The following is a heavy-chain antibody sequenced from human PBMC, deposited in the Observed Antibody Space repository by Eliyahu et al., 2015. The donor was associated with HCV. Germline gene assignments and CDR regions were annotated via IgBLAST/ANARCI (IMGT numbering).Heavy chain of an antibody. CDR1: GFTFSXYA. V-gene: IGHV3-30*01. CDR2: ISYDGSNK. Sequence: QVQLVESGGGVVQPGRSLRLSCAAXGFTFSXYAMPWXRQAPGKGLEWVAVISYDGSNKYYADSVKGRFTISRDNSKNTLYLQMNSLRAEDTAVYYCARGPKVDIVVVPATYYYYGMDVWGQGTTVTVSS. J-gene: IGHJ6*02. CDR3: ARGPKVDIVVVPATYYYYGMDV. D-gene: IGHD2-2*01.